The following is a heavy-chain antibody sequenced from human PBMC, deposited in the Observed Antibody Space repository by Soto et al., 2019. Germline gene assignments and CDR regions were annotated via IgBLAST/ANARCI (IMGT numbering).Heavy chain of an antibody. CDR2: IYYSGST. Sequence: SETLSLTCTVSGGSISSGGYYWSWIRQHPGKGLEWIGYIYYSGSTYYNPSLKSRVTISVDTSKNQFSLKLSSVTAADTAVYYCARDAYDILTCYESVLYNYYMDVWGKGTTVTVSS. D-gene: IGHD3-9*01. CDR3: ARDAYDILTCYESVLYNYYMDV. J-gene: IGHJ6*03. V-gene: IGHV4-31*03. CDR1: GGSISSGGYY.